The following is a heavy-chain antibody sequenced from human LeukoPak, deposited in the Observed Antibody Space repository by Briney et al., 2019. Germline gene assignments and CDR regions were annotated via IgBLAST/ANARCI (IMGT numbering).Heavy chain of an antibody. CDR1: GFTFSNYW. D-gene: IGHD5-12*01. Sequence: GGSLRLSCAASGFTFSNYWMHWVRQAPGKGLVWVSRLNADGNSITYADSVRGRFTISRDNAKNTVHLQMNSLRVEDTAIYFCAGAYSAYDPFDYWGQEILVTVFS. CDR3: AGAYSAYDPFDY. CDR2: LNADGNSI. V-gene: IGHV3-74*01. J-gene: IGHJ4*02.